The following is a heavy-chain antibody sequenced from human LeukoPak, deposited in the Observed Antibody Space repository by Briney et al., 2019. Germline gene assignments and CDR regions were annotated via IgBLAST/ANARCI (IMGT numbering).Heavy chain of an antibody. CDR1: GGSISISSYY. CDR2: IYYSGST. V-gene: IGHV4-39*01. J-gene: IGHJ6*03. Sequence: PSETLSLTYTVSGGSISISSYYGGWIRQPPGKGLECNGSIYYSGSTYYNPPLKSRVTISEDTSKNQFSLKLSSVTAADTAVYYCARISTRGYYYDMDVWGKGTTVSVSS. D-gene: IGHD2-2*01. CDR3: ARISTRGYYYDMDV.